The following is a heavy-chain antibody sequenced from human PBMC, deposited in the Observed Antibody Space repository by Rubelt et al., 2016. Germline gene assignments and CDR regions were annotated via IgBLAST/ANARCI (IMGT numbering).Heavy chain of an antibody. Sequence: QVQLQQWGAGLLKPSETLSLTCAVYGGSFSGYYWSWIRQPPGKGLEWIGEINHSGSTNYNPSLKSRVTISVDTSKNQFSLKLSSVTAAETVGNSCGGGPTYDDGSGSYYRPGYFDYWGQGTLVTVSS. D-gene: IGHD3-10*01. V-gene: IGHV4-34*01. CDR3: GGGPTYDDGSGSYYRPGYFDY. CDR1: GGSFSGYY. CDR2: INHSGST. J-gene: IGHJ4*02.